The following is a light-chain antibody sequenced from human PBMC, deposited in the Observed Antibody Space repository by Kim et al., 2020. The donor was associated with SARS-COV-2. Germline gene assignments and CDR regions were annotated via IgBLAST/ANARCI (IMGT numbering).Light chain of an antibody. CDR3: QVWDSSTGV. V-gene: IGLV3-9*01. CDR1: NIETKN. Sequence: VALGQTARMTCGGNNIETKNVHRFQQKPGQAPVLVICGDSNRPSGIPERFSGSNSGNTATLTISRAQPGDEADYYCQVWDSSTGVFGGGTQLTVL. CDR2: GDS. J-gene: IGLJ3*02.